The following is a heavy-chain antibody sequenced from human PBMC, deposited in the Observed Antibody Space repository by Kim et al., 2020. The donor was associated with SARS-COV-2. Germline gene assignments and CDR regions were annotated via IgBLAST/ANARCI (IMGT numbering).Heavy chain of an antibody. CDR2: INHSGST. V-gene: IGHV4-34*01. CDR1: GGSFSGYY. CDR3: ARTPLHCSGGSCYAVDY. J-gene: IGHJ4*02. Sequence: SEILSLTCAVYGGSFSGYYWSWIRQPPGKGLEWIGEINHSGSTNYNPSLKSRVTISVDTSKNQFSLKLSSVTAADTAVYYCARTPLHCSGGSCYAVDYWGQGTLVTVSS. D-gene: IGHD2-15*01.